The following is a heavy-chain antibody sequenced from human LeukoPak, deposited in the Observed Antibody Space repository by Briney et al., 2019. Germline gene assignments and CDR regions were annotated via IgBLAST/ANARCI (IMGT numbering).Heavy chain of an antibody. V-gene: IGHV3-48*01. Sequence: GGSLRLSCAASGFSFSSYSMNWVRQAPGRGLEWISYISSGSRTIFYADSVKGRFTISRGNAKNSLYLLMNSLRADDTAVYYCARESITGDRDFDYWGQGTLITVSS. CDR2: ISSGSRTI. D-gene: IGHD7-27*01. J-gene: IGHJ4*02. CDR1: GFSFSSYS. CDR3: ARESITGDRDFDY.